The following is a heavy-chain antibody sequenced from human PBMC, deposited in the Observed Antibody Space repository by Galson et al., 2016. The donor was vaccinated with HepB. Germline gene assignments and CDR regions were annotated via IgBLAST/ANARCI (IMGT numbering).Heavy chain of an antibody. Sequence: SLRLSCAASGFTFSTYSMNWVRQAPGKGLEWVSSISSTTTYIYYADSVKGRFTTSRDNAKHSLFLQMNSLRAEDTAVYYCARAHTADYGDDLWFYKAMDVWGKGTTVTVSS. CDR1: GFTFSTYS. CDR3: ARAHTADYGDDLWFYKAMDV. CDR2: ISSTTTYI. J-gene: IGHJ6*04. D-gene: IGHD4-17*01. V-gene: IGHV3-21*01.